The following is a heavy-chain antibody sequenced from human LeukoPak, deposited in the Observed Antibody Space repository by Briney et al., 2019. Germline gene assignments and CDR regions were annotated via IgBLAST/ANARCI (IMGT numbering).Heavy chain of an antibody. CDR1: GFTFSSYW. Sequence: GGSLRLSCAASGFTFSSYWMHWVRQAPGKGLVWVSRINSDGSSTSYADSVKGRFTISRDNAKNTLYLQMNSLRAEDTAVYYCASGPIGPRIVDYWGQGTLVTVSS. D-gene: IGHD3-10*01. J-gene: IGHJ4*02. CDR2: INSDGSST. CDR3: ASGPIGPRIVDY. V-gene: IGHV3-74*01.